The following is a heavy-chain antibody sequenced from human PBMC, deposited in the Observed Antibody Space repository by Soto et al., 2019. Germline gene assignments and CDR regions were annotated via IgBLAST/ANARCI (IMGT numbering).Heavy chain of an antibody. Sequence: SETLSLTCTVSGGSISSYYWSWIRQPPGKGLEWIGYIYYSGSTNYNPSLKSRVTISVDTSKNQFSLKLSSVTAADTAVYYCATFASAGGGDYWGQGTLVTVSS. CDR3: ATFASAGGGDY. CDR2: IYYSGST. D-gene: IGHD3-16*01. CDR1: GGSISSYY. J-gene: IGHJ4*02. V-gene: IGHV4-59*08.